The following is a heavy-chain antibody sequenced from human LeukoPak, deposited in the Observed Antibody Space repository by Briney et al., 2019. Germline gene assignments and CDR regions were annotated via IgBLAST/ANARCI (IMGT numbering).Heavy chain of an antibody. CDR1: GGTFSSYA. D-gene: IGHD2-2*01. CDR3: AKVPTTYGDQLLSFFDY. Sequence: GASVKVSCKASGGTFSSYAISWVRQAPGQGLEGMGGIIPIFGTANYAKKFQGRVTITADESTSTAYMELSSLRSEDTAVYYCAKVPTTYGDQLLSFFDYWGQGTLVTVSS. J-gene: IGHJ4*02. CDR2: IIPIFGTA. V-gene: IGHV1-69*13.